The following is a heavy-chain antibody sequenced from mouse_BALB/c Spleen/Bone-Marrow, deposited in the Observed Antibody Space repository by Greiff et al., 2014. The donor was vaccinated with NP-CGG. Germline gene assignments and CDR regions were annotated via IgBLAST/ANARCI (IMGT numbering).Heavy chain of an antibody. V-gene: IGHV6-6*02. CDR2: IRLKSNNYAT. CDR3: TRRGRGYAMGY. Sequence: DVMLVESGGGLVQPGGSMKLSCVASGFTFSNYWMNWVRQSPEKGLEWVAEIRLKSNNYATHYAESVKGRFTISRDDSKSSVYLQMNNLRAEDTGIYYCTRRGRGYAMGYWGQGTSVTVSS. CDR1: GFTFSNYW. J-gene: IGHJ4*01.